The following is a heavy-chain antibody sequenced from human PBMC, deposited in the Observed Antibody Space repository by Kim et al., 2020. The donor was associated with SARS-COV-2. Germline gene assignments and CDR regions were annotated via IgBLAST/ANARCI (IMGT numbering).Heavy chain of an antibody. J-gene: IGHJ3*02. CDR1: GFTFSNYA. Sequence: LSLSCAASGFTFSNYAMSWVRQAPGRGLEWVSAISDNGIRTDYADAVRGRFTISRDNSKDTLYLQMNSLRAEDTAVYYCATMGLRGFDIWGQGTMVT. CDR2: ISDNGIRT. V-gene: IGHV3-23*01. CDR3: ATMGLRGFDI. D-gene: IGHD2-15*01.